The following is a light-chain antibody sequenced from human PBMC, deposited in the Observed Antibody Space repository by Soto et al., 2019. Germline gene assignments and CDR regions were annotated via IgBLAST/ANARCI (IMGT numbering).Light chain of an antibody. J-gene: IGKJ3*01. Sequence: EILLTQSPATLSLSPGERATLSCRASQSVAGHLAWYQQKPGQAPSLLIYDASKRATGLPARFSGSGSGTDFNLTISRLHPEDFAVYYCQQRNSWPPLFTFGPGTKVEIK. CDR3: QQRNSWPPLFT. CDR1: QSVAGH. CDR2: DAS. V-gene: IGKV3-11*01.